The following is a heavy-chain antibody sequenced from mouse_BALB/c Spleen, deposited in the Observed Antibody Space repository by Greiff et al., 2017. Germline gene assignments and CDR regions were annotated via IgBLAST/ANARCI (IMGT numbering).Heavy chain of an antibody. J-gene: IGHJ2*01. V-gene: IGHV5-6-4*01. CDR3: ARGFDY. CDR1: GFTFSSYT. Sequence: EVKVEESGGGLVKPGGSLKLSCAASGFTFSSYTMSWVRQTPEKRLEWVATISDGGSYTYYPDSVKGRFTISRDNAKNNLYLQMSSLKSEDTAMYYCARGFDYWGQGTTLTVSS. CDR2: ISDGGSYT.